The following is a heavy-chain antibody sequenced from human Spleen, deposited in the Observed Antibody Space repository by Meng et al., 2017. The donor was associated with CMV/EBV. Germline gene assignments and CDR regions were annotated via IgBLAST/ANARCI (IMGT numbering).Heavy chain of an antibody. J-gene: IGHJ4*02. CDR1: GGSICSSNL. D-gene: IGHD2-21*02. CDR3: ARIERRRILKYCGSDCSTTDY. CDR2: IYHSGST. V-gene: IGHV4-4*02. Sequence: QVQLQESGPGLVKPSGTLSLTCAVSGGSICSSNLWTWVRQVPGKGLEWMGEIYHSGSTNYNPSLKSRVTISVDKFKNQFSLKLGSVTAADTAVYYCARIERRRILKYCGSDCSTTDYWGQGTLVTVSS.